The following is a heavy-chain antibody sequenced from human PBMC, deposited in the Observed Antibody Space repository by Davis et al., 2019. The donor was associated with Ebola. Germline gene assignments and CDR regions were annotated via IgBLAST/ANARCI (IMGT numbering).Heavy chain of an antibody. CDR3: ARDGIAAPRGDY. V-gene: IGHV4-34*01. Sequence: SETLSLTCAAYGGSFSGYYWRWIRQPPGKGLEWIGEINHSGSTNYNPSLKSRVTISVDTSKNQFSLKLSSVTAADTAVYYCARDGIAAPRGDYWGQGTLVTVSS. CDR1: GGSFSGYY. J-gene: IGHJ4*02. D-gene: IGHD6-25*01. CDR2: INHSGST.